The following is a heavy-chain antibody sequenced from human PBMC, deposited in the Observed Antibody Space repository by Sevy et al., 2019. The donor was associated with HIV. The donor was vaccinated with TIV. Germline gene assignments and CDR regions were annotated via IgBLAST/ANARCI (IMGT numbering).Heavy chain of an antibody. CDR3: ASSRECYDSSGYYFDY. CDR2: FVPEDGKT. CDR1: GYTLTELS. J-gene: IGHJ4*02. D-gene: IGHD3-22*01. Sequence: ASVKVSCKVSGYTLTELSIHWVRQAPGKGLEWLVTFVPEDGKTIYAQNFQGRVTMTADKSTDTTYMELSSLRSEDTAVYYWASSRECYDSSGYYFDYWGQGTLVTVSS. V-gene: IGHV1-24*01.